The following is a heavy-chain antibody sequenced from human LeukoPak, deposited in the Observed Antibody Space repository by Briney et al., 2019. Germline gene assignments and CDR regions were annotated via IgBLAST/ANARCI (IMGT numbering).Heavy chain of an antibody. V-gene: IGHV1-8*01. D-gene: IGHD1-26*01. CDR3: ASENPQWELHLLYFDY. CDR1: GYTFTSYD. J-gene: IGHJ4*02. Sequence: ASVKVSCKASGYTFTSYDINWVRQATGQGLEWMGWMNPNSGNTGYAQKFQGRVTMTRNTSISTAYMKLSSLRSEDTAVYYCASENPQWELHLLYFDYWGQGTLVTVSS. CDR2: MNPNSGNT.